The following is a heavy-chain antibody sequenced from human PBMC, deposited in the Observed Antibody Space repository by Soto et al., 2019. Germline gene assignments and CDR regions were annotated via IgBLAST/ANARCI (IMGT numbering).Heavy chain of an antibody. D-gene: IGHD3-3*01. J-gene: IGHJ6*02. Sequence: ASVKVSCKASGYTFTSYGISWVRQAPGQGLEWMGWISAYNGNTNYAQKLQGRVTMTTDTSTSTAYMELRSLRSDDTAVYYCASSHFDFWGGSSYYYGLDVWGQGTTVTVSS. CDR1: GYTFTSYG. CDR2: ISAYNGNT. V-gene: IGHV1-18*01. CDR3: ASSHFDFWGGSSYYYGLDV.